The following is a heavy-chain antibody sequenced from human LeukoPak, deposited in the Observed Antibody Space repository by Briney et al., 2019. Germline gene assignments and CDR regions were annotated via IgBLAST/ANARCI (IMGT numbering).Heavy chain of an antibody. V-gene: IGHV3-23*01. CDR1: GFTFSSYA. J-gene: IGHJ4*02. D-gene: IGHD3-16*02. CDR3: AKDAVITFGGVIVIEVGYFDY. Sequence: GGSLRLSCAASGFTFSSYAMRWVRQAPGKGLEWVSAISGSGGSTYYADSVKGRFTISRDNSKNTLYLQMNSLRAEDTAVYYCAKDAVITFGGVIVIEVGYFDYWGQGTLVTVSS. CDR2: ISGSGGST.